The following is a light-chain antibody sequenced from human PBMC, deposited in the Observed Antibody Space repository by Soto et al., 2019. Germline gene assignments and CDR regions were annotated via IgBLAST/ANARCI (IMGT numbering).Light chain of an antibody. CDR2: SNN. J-gene: IGLJ1*01. Sequence: QSLLTQPPSASGTPGQRVTISCSGSSSNIGSNTVNWYQQLPGTAPKLLIYSNNQRPSGVPDRFSGSKSGTSASLAISGLQSEVEADYYCAAWDDSLNGYVFGTGTKVTV. CDR1: SSNIGSNT. V-gene: IGLV1-44*01. CDR3: AAWDDSLNGYV.